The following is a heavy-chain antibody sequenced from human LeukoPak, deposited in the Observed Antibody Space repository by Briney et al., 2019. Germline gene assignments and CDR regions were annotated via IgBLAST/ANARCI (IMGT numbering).Heavy chain of an antibody. CDR2: INHSGST. J-gene: IGHJ1*01. CDR1: GGSFSGYY. D-gene: IGHD3-22*01. CDR3: AREKYYYDSSGYTQYFQH. Sequence: SETLSLTCAVYGGSFSGYYWSWIRQPPGKGLEWIGEINHSGSTNYNPSLKSRVTISVDTSKNQFSLKLSPVTAADTAVYYCAREKYYYDSSGYTQYFQHWGQGTLVTVSS. V-gene: IGHV4-34*01.